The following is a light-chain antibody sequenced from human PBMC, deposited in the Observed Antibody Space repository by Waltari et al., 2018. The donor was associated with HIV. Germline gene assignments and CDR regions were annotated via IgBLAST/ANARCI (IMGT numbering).Light chain of an antibody. CDR2: DAS. J-gene: IGKJ4*01. CDR1: QSVSDY. Sequence: EIVLTQSPGTVSLSPGDRATLSCRTSQSVSDYLAWYQQKPGQAPRLLIYDASKRATGIPARFSGSGSGTDFTLTISSLEPEDCAVYYCQQRTNGPPRLAFGGGTKVEI. CDR3: QQRTNGPPRLA. V-gene: IGKV3-11*01.